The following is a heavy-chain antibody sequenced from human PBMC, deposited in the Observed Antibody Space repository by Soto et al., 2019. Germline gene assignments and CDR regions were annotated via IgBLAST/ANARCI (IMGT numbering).Heavy chain of an antibody. Sequence: SETLSLTCTVSGGSLFGDYCTWIWQPAGGGLEWIGRINSDGNTNYSPSLKSRVTMSVDPSRKHFSLNLTSVTAADTASYFCARARRLENWFDPWGPGIQVTVSS. CDR3: ARARRLENWFDP. D-gene: IGHD5-12*01. V-gene: IGHV4-4*07. J-gene: IGHJ5*02. CDR1: GGSLFGDY. CDR2: INSDGNT.